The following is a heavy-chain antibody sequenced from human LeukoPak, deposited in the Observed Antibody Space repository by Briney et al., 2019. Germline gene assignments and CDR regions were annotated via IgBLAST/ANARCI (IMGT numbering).Heavy chain of an antibody. CDR1: GYSFTSYW. J-gene: IGHJ4*02. CDR3: ARHSRVGSTWTHFDY. V-gene: IGHV5-51*01. Sequence: GESLKISCKASGYSFTSYWIGWVRHMPGKGLEWMAFIYPGDSDIKYSPSFQGQVTISADKSINTAYLQWNSLKASDTAMYYCARHSRVGSTWTHFDYWGRGTLVTVSS. CDR2: IYPGDSDI. D-gene: IGHD3/OR15-3a*01.